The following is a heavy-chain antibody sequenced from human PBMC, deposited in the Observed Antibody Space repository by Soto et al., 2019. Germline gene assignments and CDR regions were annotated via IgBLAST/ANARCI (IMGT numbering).Heavy chain of an antibody. CDR2: IIPILGIA. J-gene: IGHJ6*03. D-gene: IGHD2-2*01. CDR3: ARGTSAHNYYYYYMDV. CDR1: GGTFSSYT. V-gene: IGHV1-69*02. Sequence: SMKVSCKASGGTFSSYTISWVRQAPGQGLEWMGRIIPILGIANYAQKFQGRVTITADKSTSTAYMELSSLRSEDTAVYYCARGTSAHNYYYYYMDVWGKGTTVTVSS.